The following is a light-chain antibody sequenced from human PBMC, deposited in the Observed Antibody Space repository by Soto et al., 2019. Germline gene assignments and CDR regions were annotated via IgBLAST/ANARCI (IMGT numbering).Light chain of an antibody. CDR3: HQYYSTPWA. CDR2: WAF. Sequence: DIVMTQSPDSLAVSLGERATINCTSSQSVLYSSNNKNYLAWYQQKPGQPPKLLIYWAFTRESGVPDRFSGRGSGTDFTRTINSLAGENGAVYDCHQYYSTPWAFGQGTKVVIK. CDR1: QSVLYSSNNKNY. J-gene: IGKJ1*01. V-gene: IGKV4-1*01.